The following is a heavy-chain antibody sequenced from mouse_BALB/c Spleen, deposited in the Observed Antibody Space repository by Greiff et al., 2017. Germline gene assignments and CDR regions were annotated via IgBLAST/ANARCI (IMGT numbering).Heavy chain of an antibody. CDR2: IWAGGST. CDR1: GFSLTGYG. J-gene: IGHJ3*01. V-gene: IGHV2-9*02. CDR3: ARDHYYGSSLRFAY. Sequence: VHLVESGPGLVAPSQSLSITCTVSGFSLTGYGVNWVRQPPGKGLEWLGVIWAGGSTNYNSALMSRLSISKDNSKSQVFLKMNSLQTDDTAMYYCARDHYYGSSLRFAYWGQGTLVTVSA. D-gene: IGHD1-1*01.